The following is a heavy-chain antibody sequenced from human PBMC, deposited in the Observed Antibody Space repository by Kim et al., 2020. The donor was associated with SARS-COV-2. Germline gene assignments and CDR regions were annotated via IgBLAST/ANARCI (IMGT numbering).Heavy chain of an antibody. CDR3: TISPKDIVVVPARPRPNCCYGMDV. J-gene: IGHJ6*02. Sequence: GGSLRLSCAASGFTFSGSAMHWVRQASGKGLEWVGRIRSKANSYATAYAASVKGRFTISRDDSKNTAYLQMNSLKTEDTAVYYCTISPKDIVVVPARPRPNCCYGMDVWGQGNTVTVSS. V-gene: IGHV3-73*01. D-gene: IGHD2-2*01. CDR2: IRSKANSYAT. CDR1: GFTFSGSA.